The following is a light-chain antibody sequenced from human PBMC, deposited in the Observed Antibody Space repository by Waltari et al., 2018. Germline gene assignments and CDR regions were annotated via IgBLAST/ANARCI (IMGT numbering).Light chain of an antibody. J-gene: IGKJ1*01. CDR3: LQDYNYPWT. V-gene: IGKV1-17*03. Sequence: DIQMTQSPSAMSASVGARFAITCRASQDIGNYLAWFQQKPGTVPKRLIYAVSSLESGVPSRFSGSDSGTEFTLTISSLQPEDFATYYCLQDYNYPWTFGQGTKVEIK. CDR2: AVS. CDR1: QDIGNY.